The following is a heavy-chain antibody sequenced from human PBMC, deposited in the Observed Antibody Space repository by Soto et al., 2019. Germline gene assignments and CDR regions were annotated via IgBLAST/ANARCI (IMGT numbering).Heavy chain of an antibody. D-gene: IGHD2-8*01. V-gene: IGHV3-21*01. Sequence: PGGSLRLSCAASGFTFSSYSMNWVRQAPGKGLEWVSSISSSSSYIYYADSVKGRFTISRDNAKNSLYLQMNSLRAEDTAVYYCARYCTNGVCYTDYYHYYGMDVWGQGTTVTVSS. CDR2: ISSSSSYI. J-gene: IGHJ6*02. CDR3: ARYCTNGVCYTDYYHYYGMDV. CDR1: GFTFSSYS.